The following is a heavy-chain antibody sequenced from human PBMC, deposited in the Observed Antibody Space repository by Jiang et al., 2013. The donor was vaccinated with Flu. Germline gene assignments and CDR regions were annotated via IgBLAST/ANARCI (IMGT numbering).Heavy chain of an antibody. CDR1: AFTFNRYG. CDR2: ISSSSNDR. D-gene: IGHD6-19*01. J-gene: IGHJ3*02. CDR3: ARDRSSGWYTVGEAFDI. Sequence: VQLVESGGGLVKPGGSLRLSCAASAFTFNRYGMNWVRQAPGKGLQWVSSISSSSNDRYYAESVKGRFTISRDNAKNSLYLQMNSLRPEDTAIYYCARDRSSGWYTVGEAFDIWGQGTMVTVSS. V-gene: IGHV3-21*01.